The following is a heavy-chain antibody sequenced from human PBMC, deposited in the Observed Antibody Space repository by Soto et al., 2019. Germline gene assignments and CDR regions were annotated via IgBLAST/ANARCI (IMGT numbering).Heavy chain of an antibody. D-gene: IGHD3-22*01. J-gene: IGHJ6*02. CDR3: TRCGLRYHSIGYYLGIDGMDV. V-gene: IGHV1-69*12. CDR2: TIPMFGTT. Sequence: QVQLVQSGAEVKKPESSVRVSCKASGGTFDSYAITWVRQAPGQGLEWMGGTIPMFGTTNYAEKFQGRVTMIADESTNTAYMELSSLRSEDTAVYYCTRCGLRYHSIGYYLGIDGMDVWGQGTTVIVSS. CDR1: GGTFDSYA.